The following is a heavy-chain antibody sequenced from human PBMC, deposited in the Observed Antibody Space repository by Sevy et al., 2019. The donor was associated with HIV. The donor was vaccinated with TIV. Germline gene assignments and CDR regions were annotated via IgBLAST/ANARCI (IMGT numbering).Heavy chain of an antibody. J-gene: IGHJ6*02. CDR3: ARGGPDDILTHYGMDV. CDR1: GGSFSFYG. Sequence: GASVKVSCKASGGSFSFYGISWVRQAPGQGLEWMAGIIPILGTTKYAQKFQGRVTITADESTSTAYMELTSLRSEDTAVYYCARGGPDDILTHYGMDVWGQGTTVTVSS. V-gene: IGHV1-69*13. D-gene: IGHD3-9*01. CDR2: IIPILGTT.